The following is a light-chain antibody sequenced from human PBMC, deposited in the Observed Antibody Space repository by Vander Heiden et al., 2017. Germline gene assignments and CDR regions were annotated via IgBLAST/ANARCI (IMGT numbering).Light chain of an antibody. J-gene: IGLJ3*02. CDR2: DGS. Sequence: SYLLTQPPSVSVAPGQTARITCGGNYIGDKSVHWYQLKPGQAPVLVVYDGSDRSSGIPERFSGSNSGNTATLTISRVEAGDEADYYCQVWDGIRDHPNWVFGGGTKLTVL. CDR3: QVWDGIRDHPNWV. CDR1: YIGDKS. V-gene: IGLV3-21*02.